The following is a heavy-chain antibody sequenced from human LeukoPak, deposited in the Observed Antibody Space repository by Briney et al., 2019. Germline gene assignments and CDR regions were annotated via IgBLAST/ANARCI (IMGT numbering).Heavy chain of an antibody. CDR2: ISYDGSNK. CDR3: ANGRSYYYDSSGYLGVGDY. J-gene: IGHJ4*02. D-gene: IGHD3-22*01. Sequence: PGGSLRLSCAASGFTFSSYGMHWVRQAPGKGLEWVAVISYDGSNKYYADSVKGRFTISRDNSKNTLYLQMNSLRAGDTAVYYCANGRSYYYDSSGYLGVGDYWGQGTLVTVSS. CDR1: GFTFSSYG. V-gene: IGHV3-30*18.